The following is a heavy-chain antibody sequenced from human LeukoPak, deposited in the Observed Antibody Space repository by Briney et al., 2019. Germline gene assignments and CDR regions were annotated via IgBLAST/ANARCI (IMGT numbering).Heavy chain of an antibody. D-gene: IGHD2-2*01. V-gene: IGHV6-1*01. CDR3: ARVLWGGVYCSSTSCYEGEFDY. CDR1: GDSVSSNSAA. CDR2: TYYRSKWYN. Sequence: SQTLSLTCAISGDSVSSNSAAWNWIRQSPSRGLEWLGRTYYRSKWYNDYAVSVKSRITINPDTSKNQFSLQLNSVTPEDTAVYYCARVLWGGVYCSSTSCYEGEFDYWAREPWAPSPQ. J-gene: IGHJ4*02.